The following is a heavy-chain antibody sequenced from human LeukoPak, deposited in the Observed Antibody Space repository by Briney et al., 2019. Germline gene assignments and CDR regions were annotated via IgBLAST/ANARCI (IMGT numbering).Heavy chain of an antibody. J-gene: IGHJ4*02. D-gene: IGHD3-22*01. CDR1: GFTFSSYS. CDR2: ISGSGDNT. CDR3: AKGSYYDSSGSFYFDY. Sequence: PGGSLRLSCAASGFTFSSYSMNWVRQAPGKGLEWVSGISGSGDNTYHADSVKGRFTISRDNSKNTLYVQVNSLGTEDTAAYYCAKGSYYDSSGSFYFDYWGQGTLVTVSS. V-gene: IGHV3-23*01.